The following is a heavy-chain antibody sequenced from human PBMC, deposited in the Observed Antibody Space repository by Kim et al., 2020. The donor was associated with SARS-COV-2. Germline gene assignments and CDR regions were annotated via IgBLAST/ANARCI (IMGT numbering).Heavy chain of an antibody. CDR2: ISAYNGNT. V-gene: IGHV1-18*04. D-gene: IGHD5-12*01. Sequence: ASVKVSCKASGYTFTRYGISWVRQAPGQGLEWMGWISAYNGNTNYAQKLQGRVTMTTDTSTSTAYMELRSLRSDDTAVYYCARVDSGYDLISFYYGMDVWGQGTTVTVSS. CDR1: GYTFTRYG. CDR3: ARVDSGYDLISFYYGMDV. J-gene: IGHJ6*02.